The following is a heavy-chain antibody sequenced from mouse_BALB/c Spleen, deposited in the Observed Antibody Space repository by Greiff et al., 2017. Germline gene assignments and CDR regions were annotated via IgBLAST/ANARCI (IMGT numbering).Heavy chain of an antibody. CDR1: GFSLTSYG. CDR2: IWSGGST. Sequence: GQLQQSGPGLVQPSQSLSITCTVSGFSLTSYGVHWVRQSPGKGLEWLGVIWSGGSTDYNAAFISRLSISKDNSKSQVFFKMNSLQANDTAIYYCARKGQMRYGYAMDYWGQGTSVTVSS. V-gene: IGHV2-2*02. CDR3: ARKGQMRYGYAMDY. D-gene: IGHD2-14*01. J-gene: IGHJ4*01.